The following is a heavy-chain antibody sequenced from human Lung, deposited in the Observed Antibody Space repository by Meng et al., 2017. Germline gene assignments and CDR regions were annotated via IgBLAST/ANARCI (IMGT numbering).Heavy chain of an antibody. V-gene: IGHV4-34*01. CDR1: GWSFSDYY. CDR3: ARGPTTMAHDFDY. Sequence: QVHIQQRGAVLFKPSETLPLTSAVSGWSFSDYYWSWIRQPPGKGLEWIGEINHSGSTNYNPSLESRANISVDTSQNNLSLKLSSVTAADSAVYYCARGPTTMAHDFDYWGQGTLVTVSS. CDR2: INHSGST. J-gene: IGHJ4*02. D-gene: IGHD4-11*01.